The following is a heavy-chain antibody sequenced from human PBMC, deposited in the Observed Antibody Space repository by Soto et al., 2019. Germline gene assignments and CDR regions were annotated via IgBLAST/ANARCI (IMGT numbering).Heavy chain of an antibody. J-gene: IGHJ5*02. CDR1: GLTISSYW. CDR2: IQQDGTAK. D-gene: IGHD5-12*01. V-gene: IGHV3-7*01. CDR3: ARDRRDGYFNWFDP. Sequence: HPGGSLRLSCAASGLTISSYWMSWVRQAPGKGLGWVANIQQDGTAKYYADSVKGRFTISRDNAKNSLHLQMNSLRADDTAVYYCARDRRDGYFNWFDPWGQGTLVTVSS.